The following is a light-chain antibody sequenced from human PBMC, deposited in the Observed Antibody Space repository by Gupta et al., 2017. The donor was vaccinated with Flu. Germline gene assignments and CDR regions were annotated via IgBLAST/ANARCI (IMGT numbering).Light chain of an antibody. V-gene: IGLV1-51*01. CDR1: NVGDSD. Sequence: QSVFPQSHAVAAPPGQKGTISGSNVGDSDAYWYQHIPGAAPRLLIYKNNRRPAGIADRFSGSRSGTSATLDIADRQTGDEADYYCGTWDGTRPGGVFGTGTRVTVL. CDR3: GTWDGTRPGGV. J-gene: IGLJ1*01. CDR2: KNN.